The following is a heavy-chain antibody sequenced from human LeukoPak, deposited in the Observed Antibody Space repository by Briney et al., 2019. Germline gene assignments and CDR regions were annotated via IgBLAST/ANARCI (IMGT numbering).Heavy chain of an antibody. CDR3: ARDTHGGKFDS. J-gene: IGHJ4*02. CDR2: INLDGSDK. V-gene: IGHV3-7*01. Sequence: GGSLRLSCAASGFIFTNYWMSWVRQAPGKGLEWVANINLDGSDKEHVDSVKGRFTISRDNARNSLYLQMNSLRDEDTAVYYCARDTHGGKFDSWGQGTLVTVSA. D-gene: IGHD4-23*01. CDR1: GFIFTNYW.